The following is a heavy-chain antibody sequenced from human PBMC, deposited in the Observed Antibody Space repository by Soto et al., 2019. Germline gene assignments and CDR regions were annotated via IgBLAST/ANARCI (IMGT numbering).Heavy chain of an antibody. CDR3: AIYYRDIAALAY. D-gene: IGHD6-6*01. J-gene: IGHJ4*02. CDR1: GGSISSYY. V-gene: IGHV4-59*01. Sequence: SETLSLTCTVSGGSISSYYWSWIRQPPGKGLEWIGYIYYSGSTNYNPSHKSRVTISVDTSKNQFSLKLSSVTAADTAVYYCAIYYRDIAALAYWGQGTLVTVSS. CDR2: IYYSGST.